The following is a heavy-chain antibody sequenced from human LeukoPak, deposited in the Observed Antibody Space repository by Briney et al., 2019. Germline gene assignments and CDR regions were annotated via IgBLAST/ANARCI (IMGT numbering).Heavy chain of an antibody. CDR1: GGTFSSYA. V-gene: IGHV1-69*05. CDR3: ARSWFGESPPDYYYYYYMDV. CDR2: IIPIFGTA. J-gene: IGHJ6*03. Sequence: GASVKASCKASGGTFSSYAISWVRQAPGQGLEWMGGIIPIFGTANYAQKFQGRVTITTDESTSTAYMELSSLRSEDTAVYYCARSWFGESPPDYYYYYYMDVWGKGTTVTVSS. D-gene: IGHD3-10*01.